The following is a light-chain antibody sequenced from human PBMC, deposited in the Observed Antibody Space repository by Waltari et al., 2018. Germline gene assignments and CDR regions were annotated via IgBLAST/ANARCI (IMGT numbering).Light chain of an antibody. J-gene: IGKJ4*01. CDR1: QSLLHSNGYNF. CDR3: MQALQAPLT. CDR2: LGS. V-gene: IGKV2-28*01. Sequence: DIVMTQSPLSLPVTPGESASISCRSSQSLLHSNGYNFLDWYLQKPGQSPQLLIYLGSNRASGVPDRFSGSGSGTDFTLKISRVEAEDVGVYYCMQALQAPLTFGGGTKVEFK.